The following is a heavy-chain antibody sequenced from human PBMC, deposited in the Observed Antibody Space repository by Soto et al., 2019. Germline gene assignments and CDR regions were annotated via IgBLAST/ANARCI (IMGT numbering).Heavy chain of an antibody. CDR1: GFTVSSNY. J-gene: IGHJ4*02. D-gene: IGHD4-4*01. CDR3: ATLTNFYY. V-gene: IGHV3-66*04. Sequence: EVQLVESGGGLVQPGGSLRLSCAASGFTVSSNYMSWVRQAPGKGLECVSVIYSGGSTYYADSVKGRFTISRDNSKNTLYLPMNRLRAEDTAVYYCATLTNFYYWGQGTLVTVSS. CDR2: IYSGGST.